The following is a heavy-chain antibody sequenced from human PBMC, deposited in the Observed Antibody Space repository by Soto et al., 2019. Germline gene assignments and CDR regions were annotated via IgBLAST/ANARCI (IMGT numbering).Heavy chain of an antibody. Sequence: TLSLTCTVSGGSISSGGYYWSWIRQHPGKGLEWIGYIYYSGSTYYNPSLKSRVTISVDTSKNQFSLKLSSVTAADTAVYYCARVAVLRFLEPFDYWGQGTLVTVSS. V-gene: IGHV4-31*03. J-gene: IGHJ4*02. D-gene: IGHD3-3*01. CDR3: ARVAVLRFLEPFDY. CDR1: GGSISSGGYY. CDR2: IYYSGST.